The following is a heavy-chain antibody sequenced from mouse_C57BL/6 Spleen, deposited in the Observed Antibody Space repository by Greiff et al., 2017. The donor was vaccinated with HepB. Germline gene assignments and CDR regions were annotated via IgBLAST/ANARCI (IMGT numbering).Heavy chain of an antibody. V-gene: IGHV1-85*01. J-gene: IGHJ3*01. Sequence: VQLQQSGPELVKPGASVKLSCKASGYTFTSYDINWVKQRPGQGLEWIGWIYPRDGSTKYNEKFKGKATLTVDTSSSTAYMELHSLTSEDSAVYFCARRMDWEGFAYWGQGTLVTVSA. CDR2: IYPRDGST. CDR1: GYTFTSYD. D-gene: IGHD4-1*01. CDR3: ARRMDWEGFAY.